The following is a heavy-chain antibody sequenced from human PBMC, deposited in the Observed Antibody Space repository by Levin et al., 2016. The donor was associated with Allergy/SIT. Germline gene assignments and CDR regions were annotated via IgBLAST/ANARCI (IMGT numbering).Heavy chain of an antibody. V-gene: IGHV4-39*01. Sequence: SETLSLTCTVSGASISSSGYYWGWVRQPPGKGLEWIGRIYYSGTTYYNPSLKSRVTISVDTSKTQFSLKLSSVTAADTAVYYCARVLKFYHILTGHHEAFDIWGQGTMVTVSS. CDR2: IYYSGTT. D-gene: IGHD3-9*01. CDR1: GASISSSGYY. J-gene: IGHJ3*02. CDR3: ARVLKFYHILTGHHEAFDI.